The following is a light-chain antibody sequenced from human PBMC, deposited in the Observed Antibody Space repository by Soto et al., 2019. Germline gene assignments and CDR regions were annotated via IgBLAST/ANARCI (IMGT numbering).Light chain of an antibody. J-gene: IGKJ5*01. V-gene: IGKV3-11*01. Sequence: EIVLTQSPATLSLSPGERATLSCRASQSFSSYLAWYQQKPGQAPRLLIYDASKRATGIPARFSGRGSGTEFTLTNSSLEPEDFAVYYCQQRSNWPPVITFGQGTRLEIK. CDR2: DAS. CDR3: QQRSNWPPVIT. CDR1: QSFSSY.